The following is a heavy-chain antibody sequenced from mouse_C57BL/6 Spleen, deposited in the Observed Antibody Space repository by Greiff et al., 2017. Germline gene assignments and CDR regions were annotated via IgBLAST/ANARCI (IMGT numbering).Heavy chain of an antibody. CDR1: GYTFTDYY. J-gene: IGHJ2*01. V-gene: IGHV1-76*01. CDR3: ARMGNWDGFDY. CDR2: IYPGSGNT. D-gene: IGHD4-1*01. Sequence: VKLMESGAELVRPGASVKLSCKASGYTFTDYYINWVKQRPGQGLEWIARIYPGSGNTYYNEKFKGKATLTAEKSSSTAYMQLSSLTSEDSAVYFCARMGNWDGFDYWGQGTTLTVSS.